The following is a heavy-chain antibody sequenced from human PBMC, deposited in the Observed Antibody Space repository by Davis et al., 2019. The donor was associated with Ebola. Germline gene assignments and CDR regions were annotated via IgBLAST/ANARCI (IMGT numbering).Heavy chain of an antibody. D-gene: IGHD3-9*01. CDR1: GGTISLNY. Sequence: MPSETLSLTCNVSGGTISLNYWNWIRQPPGKGLEWIGYIYYSGSTNYNPSLKSRVTMSVDTSKNQFSLNLTSVTAADTAVYYRARMTGSGTDYWGQGIMVTVSS. J-gene: IGHJ4*02. CDR2: IYYSGST. CDR3: ARMTGSGTDY. V-gene: IGHV4-59*01.